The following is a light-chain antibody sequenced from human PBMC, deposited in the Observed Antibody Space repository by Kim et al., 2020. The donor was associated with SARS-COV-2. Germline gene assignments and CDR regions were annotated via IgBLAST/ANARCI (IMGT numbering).Light chain of an antibody. J-gene: IGKJ1*01. CDR1: QSVSSN. CDR3: QQYNNWPRT. Sequence: EIVMTQSPATLSVSPGERATLSCRASQSVSSNLAWYQQKPGQAPSLLIYGASTRATGIPARFSGSGSGTEFTLTISSLQSEDFAVYYCQQYNNWPRTFGQGNKVDIK. V-gene: IGKV3-15*01. CDR2: GAS.